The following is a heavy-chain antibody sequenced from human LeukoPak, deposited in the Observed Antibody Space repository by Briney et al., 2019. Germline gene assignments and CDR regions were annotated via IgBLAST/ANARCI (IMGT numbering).Heavy chain of an antibody. CDR2: IYYSGST. Sequence: SETLSLTCTVSGGSISSSSHYWGWIRQPPGKGLEWIGSIYYSGSTYYNPSLKSRVTISVDTSKNQFSLKLSSVTAADTAVYYCARQPTRDFWSGYYPAPSYYMDVWGKGTTVTVSS. V-gene: IGHV4-39*07. D-gene: IGHD3-3*01. J-gene: IGHJ6*03. CDR1: GGSISSSSHY. CDR3: ARQPTRDFWSGYYPAPSYYMDV.